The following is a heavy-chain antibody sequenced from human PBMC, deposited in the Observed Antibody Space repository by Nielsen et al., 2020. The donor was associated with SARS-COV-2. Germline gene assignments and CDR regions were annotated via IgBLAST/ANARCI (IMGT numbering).Heavy chain of an antibody. V-gene: IGHV4-61*02. Sequence: SETLSLTCTVSGGSISSGSYYWSWIRQPAGKGLEWIGRIYTSGSTNYNPSLKSRVTISVDTSKNQFSLKLSSVTAADTAVYYCARGRRGQWYFDLWGRGTLVTVPS. J-gene: IGHJ2*01. CDR1: GGSISSGSYY. CDR2: IYTSGST. D-gene: IGHD3-16*01. CDR3: ARGRRGQWYFDL.